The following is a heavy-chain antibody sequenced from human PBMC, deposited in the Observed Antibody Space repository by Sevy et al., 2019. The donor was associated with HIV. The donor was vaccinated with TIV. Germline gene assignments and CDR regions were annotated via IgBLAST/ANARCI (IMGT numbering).Heavy chain of an antibody. Sequence: GGSLRLSCAASGFTFINYAMSWVRQAPGKGLGWVSGISSSDGSTYYADSVKGRFTSSRDNSKNTLYLQMNSLRDEDTAVYYCARRKWYNSGWYEDYWGQGTLVTVSS. CDR1: GFTFINYA. CDR2: ISSSDGST. D-gene: IGHD6-13*01. J-gene: IGHJ4*02. V-gene: IGHV3-23*01. CDR3: ARRKWYNSGWYEDY.